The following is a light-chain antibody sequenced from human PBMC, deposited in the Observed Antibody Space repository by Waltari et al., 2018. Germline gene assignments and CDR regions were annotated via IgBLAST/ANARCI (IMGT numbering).Light chain of an antibody. Sequence: DIVVTQSPLSLPVTPGEPASISCRSSQSLLHSNGYNYLDWYLQKPGQSPQLLIYLGSNRACGVTDRFSGSGSGTDFTLKISRVEAEDVGVYYCMQSLRALWTFGQGTKVEIK. V-gene: IGKV2-28*01. CDR3: MQSLRALWT. J-gene: IGKJ1*01. CDR2: LGS. CDR1: QSLLHSNGYNY.